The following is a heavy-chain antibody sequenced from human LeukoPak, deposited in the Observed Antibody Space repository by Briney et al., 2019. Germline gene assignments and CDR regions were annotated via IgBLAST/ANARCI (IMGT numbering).Heavy chain of an antibody. D-gene: IGHD6-13*01. CDR2: IYPGDSDT. CDR1: GYSFTSYW. Sequence: GESLKISCKGSGYSFTSYWIGWVRQMPGKGLEWMGIIYPGDSDTRYSPSFQGQVTISADKSISTAYLQWSSLKASDTAMYYCARLSGSSSWSRNNWFDPWGQGTLVTVSS. V-gene: IGHV5-51*01. J-gene: IGHJ5*02. CDR3: ARLSGSSSWSRNNWFDP.